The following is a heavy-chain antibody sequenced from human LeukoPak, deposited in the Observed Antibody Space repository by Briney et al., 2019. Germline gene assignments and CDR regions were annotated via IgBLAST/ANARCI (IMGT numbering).Heavy chain of an antibody. V-gene: IGHV1-24*01. CDR1: GYTLTELS. Sequence: ASVKVSCKVSGYTLTELSMHWVRQAPGKGLEWMGGFDPEDGETIYVQKFQGRVTMTEDTSTDTAYMELSSLRSEDTAVYYCATADIVVVPAAKRPYWYFDLWGRGTLVTVSS. CDR2: FDPEDGET. J-gene: IGHJ2*01. CDR3: ATADIVVVPAAKRPYWYFDL. D-gene: IGHD2-2*01.